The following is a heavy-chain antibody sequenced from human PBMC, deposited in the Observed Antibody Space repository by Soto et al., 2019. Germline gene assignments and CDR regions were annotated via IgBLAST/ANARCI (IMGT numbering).Heavy chain of an antibody. Sequence: SETLSLTWAVSGGSISSSNWWSFFRQPPGKGLECIGEIYHSGSTNYNPSLNSRVTISVDKSKNQFSLKLSSVTAADTAVYYCARDAGYSSTFYYYYGMDVWGQGTTVTVSS. CDR3: ARDAGYSSTFYYYYGMDV. J-gene: IGHJ6*02. CDR2: IYHSGST. V-gene: IGHV4-4*02. CDR1: GGSISSSNW. D-gene: IGHD6-19*01.